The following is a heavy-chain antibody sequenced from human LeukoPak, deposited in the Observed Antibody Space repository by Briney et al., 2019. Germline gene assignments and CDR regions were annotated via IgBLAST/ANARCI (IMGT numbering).Heavy chain of an antibody. Sequence: GGSLRLSCAASGFTFSSYAMSWVRQAPGKGLEWVSAISGSGGSTYYADSVKGRFTISRDNSKNTLYLQMNSLRAEDTAVYYCARDPSSMVRGTIDYWGQGTLVTVSS. D-gene: IGHD3-10*01. CDR3: ARDPSSMVRGTIDY. V-gene: IGHV3-23*01. CDR2: ISGSGGST. CDR1: GFTFSSYA. J-gene: IGHJ4*02.